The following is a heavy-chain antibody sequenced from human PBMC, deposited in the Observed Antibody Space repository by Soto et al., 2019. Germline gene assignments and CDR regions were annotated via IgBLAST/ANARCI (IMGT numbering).Heavy chain of an antibody. D-gene: IGHD2-15*01. CDR3: ARDLTGYCSAATCYTGMDV. CDR1: GNSISSGDYY. J-gene: IGHJ6*02. Sequence: QVQLQESGPGLVKPLQTLSLTCTVSGNSISSGDYYWSWIRQPPGKGLEWIGRIYYSGSTYYNPSLKGRHAISVDTSKNQFSLNLRFVTVADTAVYYCARDLTGYCSAATCYTGMDVWGQGTTVTVSS. V-gene: IGHV4-30-4*01. CDR2: IYYSGST.